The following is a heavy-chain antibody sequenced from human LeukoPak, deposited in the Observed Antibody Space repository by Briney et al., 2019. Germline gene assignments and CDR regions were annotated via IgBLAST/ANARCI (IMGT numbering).Heavy chain of an antibody. CDR1: GGSFIGYH. CDR3: ARDPTTVVTVPYYFDD. J-gene: IGHJ4*02. V-gene: IGHV4-34*01. D-gene: IGHD4-23*01. Sequence: SETLSLTCAVSGGSFIGYHWNWIRQSPGKGLEWIGEINHSGSTNYNPSFKSRVTISVDTSKNQFSLKLRSVTAADTAVYYCARDPTTVVTVPYYFDDWGQGTLLTVSS. CDR2: INHSGST.